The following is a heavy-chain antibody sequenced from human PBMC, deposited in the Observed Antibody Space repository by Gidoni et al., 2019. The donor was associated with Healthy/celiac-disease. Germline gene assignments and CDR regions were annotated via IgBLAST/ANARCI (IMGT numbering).Heavy chain of an antibody. V-gene: IGHV3-11*01. Sequence: QVQLVESGGGLVKPGGSLRLSCAASGSTFSDSYMSWIRQAPGKGLEWVSYISSSGSTIYYADSVKGRFTISRDNAKNSLYLQMNSLRAEDTAVYYCARDSRHPLFNYDGYYFDYWGQGTLVTVSS. CDR2: ISSSGSTI. CDR1: GSTFSDSY. J-gene: IGHJ4*02. CDR3: ARDSRHPLFNYDGYYFDY. D-gene: IGHD4-4*01.